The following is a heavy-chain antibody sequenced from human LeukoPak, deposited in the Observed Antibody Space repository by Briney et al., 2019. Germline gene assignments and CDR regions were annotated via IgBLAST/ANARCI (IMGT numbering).Heavy chain of an antibody. Sequence: SETLSLTCVVYGGSFSGHYWAWIRQPPGKGLEWIGEINHSGATNYVPSLKSRVTISVDTSKAQFPLKLSSVTAADTAVYYCASSRNYDILTGSWLYYFDYWGQGTLVTVSS. V-gene: IGHV4-34*01. D-gene: IGHD3-9*01. CDR2: INHSGAT. J-gene: IGHJ4*02. CDR3: ASSRNYDILTGSWLYYFDY. CDR1: GGSFSGHY.